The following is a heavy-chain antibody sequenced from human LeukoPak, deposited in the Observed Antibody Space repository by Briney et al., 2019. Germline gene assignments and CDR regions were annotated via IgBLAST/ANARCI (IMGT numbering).Heavy chain of an antibody. CDR1: GGSVSSSSYF. J-gene: IGHJ4*02. CDR3: ARVDGYIFDY. D-gene: IGHD3-22*01. V-gene: IGHV4-39*07. Sequence: SETLSLTCTVSGGSVSSSSYFWGLIRQPPGKGLEWIGSIYYTGSTHYNPSLKSRVTISLDTSKNPLSLKLSSVTAADTAVYYCARVDGYIFDYWGQGTLVTVSS. CDR2: IYYTGST.